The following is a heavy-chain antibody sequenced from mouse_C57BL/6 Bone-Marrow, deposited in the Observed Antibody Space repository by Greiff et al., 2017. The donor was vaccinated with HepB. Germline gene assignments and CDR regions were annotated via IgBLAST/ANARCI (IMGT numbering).Heavy chain of an antibody. Sequence: EVKVVESGPELVKPGASVKISCKASGYSFTDYNMNWVKQSNGKSLEWIGVINPNYGTTSYNQKFKGKATLTVDQSSSTAYMQLNSLTSEDSAVYYCARPAYYSNYWFAYWGQGTLVTVSA. V-gene: IGHV1-39*01. CDR2: INPNYGTT. CDR3: ARPAYYSNYWFAY. D-gene: IGHD2-5*01. J-gene: IGHJ3*01. CDR1: GYSFTDYN.